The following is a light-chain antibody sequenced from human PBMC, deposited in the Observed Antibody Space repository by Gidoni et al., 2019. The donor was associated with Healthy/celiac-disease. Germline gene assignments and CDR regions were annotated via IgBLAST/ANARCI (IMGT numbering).Light chain of an antibody. J-gene: IGLJ1*01. V-gene: IGLV2-11*01. CDR3: CSYAGSYTF. CDR1: SSDVGGYNY. CDR2: DVS. Sequence: QSALTQPRSVSGSPGHSVTISCTGTSSDVGGYNYVSWYQQHPGKAPKLMIYDVSKRPSGVPDRFSGSKSGNTASLTISGLQAEDEADYYCCSYAGSYTFFGTGTKVTVL.